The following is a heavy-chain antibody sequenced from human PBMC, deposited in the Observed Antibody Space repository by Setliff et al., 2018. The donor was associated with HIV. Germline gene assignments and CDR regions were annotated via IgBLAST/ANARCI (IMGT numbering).Heavy chain of an antibody. CDR2: ISWRSTYI. CDR1: GFTSSTHC. V-gene: IGHV3-21*06. D-gene: IGHD3-10*01. J-gene: IGHJ6*03. CDR3: SRSQGIGNYYMDD. Sequence: LRLSCAASGFTSSTHCMNWVRQAPGKGLEWISSISWRSTYIYYSDSVKGRFTISRGDATNSLFLQVNSLRDEDTAVYYCSRSQGIGNYYMDDWGTGTTVTVSS.